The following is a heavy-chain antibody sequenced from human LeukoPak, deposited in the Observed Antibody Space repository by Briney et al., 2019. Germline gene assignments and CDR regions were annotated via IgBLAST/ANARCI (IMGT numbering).Heavy chain of an antibody. Sequence: SGGSLRLSCAASGFTVSSNYMSWVRQAPGKGLEWVSVIYSGGSTYYADSVKGRFTISRDNSKNTLYLQMNSLRAEDTAVYYCARAPTGVYDAFDYWGQGTLVTVSS. CDR3: ARAPTGVYDAFDY. CDR2: IYSGGST. V-gene: IGHV3-66*01. CDR1: GFTVSSNY. J-gene: IGHJ4*02. D-gene: IGHD6-13*01.